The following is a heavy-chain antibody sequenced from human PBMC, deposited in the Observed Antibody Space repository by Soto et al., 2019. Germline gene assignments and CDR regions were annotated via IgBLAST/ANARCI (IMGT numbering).Heavy chain of an antibody. CDR1: GYSLTSYW. D-gene: IGHD3-22*01. CDR3: ARHVYYYDSSGYYLAYYYYGMDV. V-gene: IGHV5-51*01. J-gene: IGHJ6*02. CDR2: IYPGDSDT. Sequence: GESLKISCKGSGYSLTSYWIGWVRQMPGKGLEWMGIIYPGDSDTRYSPSFQGQVTISADKSISTAYLQWSSLKASDTAMYYCARHVYYYDSSGYYLAYYYYGMDVWGQGTTVTVSS.